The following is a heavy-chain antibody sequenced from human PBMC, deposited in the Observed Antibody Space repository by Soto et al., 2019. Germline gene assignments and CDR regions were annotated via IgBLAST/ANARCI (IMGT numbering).Heavy chain of an antibody. Sequence: ASVKVSCKASGGTFSSYTISWVRQAPGQGLEWMGRIIPILGIANYAQKFQGRVTITAYKSTSTAYMELSSLRSEDTAVYYCARDLIQYNWFDPWGQGTLVTVSS. CDR3: ARDLIQYNWFDP. CDR1: GGTFSSYT. V-gene: IGHV1-69*04. D-gene: IGHD2-21*01. J-gene: IGHJ5*02. CDR2: IIPILGIA.